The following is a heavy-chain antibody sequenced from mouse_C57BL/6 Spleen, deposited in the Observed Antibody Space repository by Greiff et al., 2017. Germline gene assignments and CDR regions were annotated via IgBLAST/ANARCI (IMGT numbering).Heavy chain of an antibody. CDR1: GYTFTSYG. Sequence: QVQLQQSGAELARPGASVKLSCKASGYTFTSYGISWVKQRTGQGLEWIGEIYPRSGNTYYNEKFKGKATLTADKSSSTAYMELRSLTSEDSAVYFCARYYCGVSYYAMCYWGQGTSVTVSS. D-gene: IGHD1-1*01. V-gene: IGHV1-81*01. J-gene: IGHJ4*01. CDR3: ARYYCGVSYYAMCY. CDR2: IYPRSGNT.